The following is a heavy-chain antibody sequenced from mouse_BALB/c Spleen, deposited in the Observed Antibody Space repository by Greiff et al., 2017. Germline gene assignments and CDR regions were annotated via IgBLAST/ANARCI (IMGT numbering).Heavy chain of an antibody. CDR3: ARVDGYYDAMDY. Sequence: VKLVESGPGLVAPSQSLSITCTVSGFSLTSYGVHWVRQPPGKGLEWLGVIWAGGSTNYNSALMSRLSISKDNSKSQVFLKMNSLQTDDTAMYYCARVDGYYDAMDYWGQGTSVTVSS. D-gene: IGHD2-3*01. J-gene: IGHJ4*01. CDR2: IWAGGST. CDR1: GFSLTSYG. V-gene: IGHV2-9*02.